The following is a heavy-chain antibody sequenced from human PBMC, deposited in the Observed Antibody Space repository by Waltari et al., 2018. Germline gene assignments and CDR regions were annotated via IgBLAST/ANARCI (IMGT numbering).Heavy chain of an antibody. CDR1: GYSFTSYW. V-gene: IGHV5-51*03. D-gene: IGHD6-13*01. CDR3: ARPAAGTRSGMDV. Sequence: GESLKISCKGSGYSFTSYWIGWVRQMPGKGLEWMGIIYPGDSDTRYSPSFQGQVTISADKYISTAYLQWSSLKASDTAMYYCARPAAGTRSGMDVWGQGTTVTVSS. J-gene: IGHJ6*02. CDR2: IYPGDSDT.